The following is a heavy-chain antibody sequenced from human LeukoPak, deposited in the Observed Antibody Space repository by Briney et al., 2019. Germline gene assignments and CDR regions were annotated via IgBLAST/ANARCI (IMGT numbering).Heavy chain of an antibody. CDR1: GFTFSSYG. Sequence: PGGSLRLSCAASGFTFSSYGMHWVRQAPGKGLEWVAFIRYDGSNKYNADSVKGRFTISRDNSKNTLYLQMNSLRAEDTAVYYCAKQGGGNNWFDPWGQGTLVTVSS. CDR3: AKQGGGNNWFDP. J-gene: IGHJ5*02. D-gene: IGHD2-15*01. V-gene: IGHV3-30*02. CDR2: IRYDGSNK.